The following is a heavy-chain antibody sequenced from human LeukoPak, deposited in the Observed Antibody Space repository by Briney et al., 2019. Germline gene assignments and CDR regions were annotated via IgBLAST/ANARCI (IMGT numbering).Heavy chain of an antibody. CDR2: INHSGST. J-gene: IGHJ4*02. D-gene: IGHD5-18*01. CDR1: GGSFSGYY. V-gene: IGHV4-34*01. CDR3: ARRDTAMGGFDY. Sequence: SETLSLTCAVYGGSFSGYYWSWIRQPPGKGLEWIGEINHSGSTNYNPSLKSRVTISVDTSKNQFSLKLSSVTAADTAVYYCARRDTAMGGFDYWGQGTLVTVSS.